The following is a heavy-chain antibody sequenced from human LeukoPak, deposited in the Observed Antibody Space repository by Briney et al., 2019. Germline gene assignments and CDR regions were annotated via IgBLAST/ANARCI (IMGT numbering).Heavy chain of an antibody. J-gene: IGHJ4*02. V-gene: IGHV4-39*07. CDR2: IYYSGST. Sequence: SETLSLTCTVSGGSIRSSSYYWGWIRQPPGKGLEWIGNIYYSGSTYYNPSLKSRVTISVDKSKNQFSLKLSSVTAADTAVYYCASRPIYYYDSSGYSYWGQGTLVTVSS. CDR1: GGSIRSSSYY. D-gene: IGHD3-22*01. CDR3: ASRPIYYYDSSGYSY.